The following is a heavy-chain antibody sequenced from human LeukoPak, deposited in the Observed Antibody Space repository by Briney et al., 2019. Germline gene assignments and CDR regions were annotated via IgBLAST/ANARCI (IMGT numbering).Heavy chain of an antibody. D-gene: IGHD5-12*01. J-gene: IGHJ4*02. Sequence: PGGSLRLSCAASGFTFSSYAMSWVRQPPGKGLEWIGSMYSSGSTYYNPSLKSRVTISVDTSKNQFSLKLSSVTAADTAVYYCARSGSGYLRYYFDYWGQGTLVTVSS. CDR1: GFTFSSYA. CDR3: ARSGSGYLRYYFDY. V-gene: IGHV4-38-2*01. CDR2: MYSSGST.